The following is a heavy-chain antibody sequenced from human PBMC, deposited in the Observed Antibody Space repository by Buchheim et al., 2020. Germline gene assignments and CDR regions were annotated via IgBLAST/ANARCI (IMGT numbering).Heavy chain of an antibody. J-gene: IGHJ6*02. CDR2: STTSGTTV. Sequence: QVQLVESGGGLVKPGGSLRLSCAASGFTFSDYYMSWIRQAPGKGLQWISYSTTSGTTVDYADSVKGRFTVSRDNTKNSLYLQMNSLRAEDTAVYYCARGYSSSSFYYYGMDVWGQGTT. V-gene: IGHV3-11*04. CDR1: GFTFSDYY. D-gene: IGHD6-6*01. CDR3: ARGYSSSSFYYYGMDV.